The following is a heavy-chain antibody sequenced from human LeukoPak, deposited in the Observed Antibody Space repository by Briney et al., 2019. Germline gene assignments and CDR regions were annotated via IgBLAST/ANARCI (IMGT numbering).Heavy chain of an antibody. CDR3: ARVLEWLLYGYYYYYMDV. J-gene: IGHJ6*03. D-gene: IGHD3-3*01. CDR1: GFTFSSYD. CDR2: IVTAGDT. V-gene: IGHV3-13*03. Sequence: PGGSLRLSCAACGFTFSSYDMHWVRQATGKGLEWVSAIVTAGDTYYPGSVKGQFTISRENAKNSLYLQMNSLRAGDTAVYYCARVLEWLLYGYYYYYMDVWGKGTTVTVSS.